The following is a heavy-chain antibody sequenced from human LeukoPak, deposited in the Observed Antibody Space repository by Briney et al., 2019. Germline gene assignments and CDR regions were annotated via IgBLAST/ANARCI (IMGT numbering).Heavy chain of an antibody. J-gene: IGHJ4*02. D-gene: IGHD4-17*01. CDR1: AFTFSRSA. Sequence: GGSLRLSCAASAFTFSRSAMSWVRQAPGKGLEWVSVISGCGGITNYADSVKGRFTISRDNSNNTLSLQMNSLRVEDTAVYYCAKGGSNVTTEDVVDYWGQGTLVTVSS. V-gene: IGHV3-23*01. CDR3: AKGGSNVTTEDVVDY. CDR2: ISGCGGIT.